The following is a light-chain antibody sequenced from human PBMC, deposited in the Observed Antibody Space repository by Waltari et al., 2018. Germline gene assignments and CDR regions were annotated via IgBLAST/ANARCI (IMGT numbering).Light chain of an antibody. V-gene: IGLV1-44*01. CDR2: SNN. CDR1: NSNIGSNT. Sequence: QSVLAQPPSASGTTGQRITISCSGSNSNIGSNTVNWYQQFPGTAPRLLIYSNNQRPSGVPDRFSASKSGSSAALAIYGLHSEDEADYYCSTWDDRLTGVVFGGGTKVTVL. J-gene: IGLJ2*01. CDR3: STWDDRLTGVV.